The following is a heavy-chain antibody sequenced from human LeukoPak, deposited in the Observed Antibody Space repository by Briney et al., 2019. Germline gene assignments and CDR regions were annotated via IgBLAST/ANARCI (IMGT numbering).Heavy chain of an antibody. J-gene: IGHJ3*02. V-gene: IGHV3-74*01. CDR3: TVEWGVASAYSVFDI. Sequence: GGSLRLSCADSGFTFSSHWMHWVRQAPGKGLVWVSRIKYDASSTSYADSVKGRFTISRDNAKNTLYLQMNSLRPEDTALYYCTVEWGVASAYSVFDIWGQGTVVTVSS. D-gene: IGHD1-26*01. CDR1: GFTFSSHW. CDR2: IKYDASST.